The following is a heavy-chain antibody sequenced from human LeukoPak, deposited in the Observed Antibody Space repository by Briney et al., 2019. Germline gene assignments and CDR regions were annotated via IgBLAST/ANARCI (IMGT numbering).Heavy chain of an antibody. V-gene: IGHV3-64*01. D-gene: IGHD1-26*01. CDR2: ISSNGGST. CDR3: ARVWENYYYGMDV. CDR1: GFTFNSYA. J-gene: IGHJ6*02. Sequence: GGSLRLSCAASGFTFNSYAMHWVRQAPGKGLEYVSAISSNGGSTYYANSVKGRFTISRDNSKNTLYLQMGSLRAEDMAVYYCARVWENYYYGMDVWGQGTTVTVSS.